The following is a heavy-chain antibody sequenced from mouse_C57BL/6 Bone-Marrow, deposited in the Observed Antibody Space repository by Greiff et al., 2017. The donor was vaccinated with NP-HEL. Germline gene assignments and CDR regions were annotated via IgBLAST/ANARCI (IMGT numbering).Heavy chain of an antibody. Sequence: VQLQQSGAELVKPGASVKISCKASGYAFSSYWMNWVKQRPGKGLEWIGQIYPGDGDTNYNGKFTGKATLTADKSSSTAYMQLSSLTSEDSAVYFCARSGVYYDYDDGYYFDYWGQGTTLTVSA. J-gene: IGHJ2*01. V-gene: IGHV1-80*01. D-gene: IGHD2-4*01. CDR2: IYPGDGDT. CDR1: GYAFSSYW. CDR3: ARSGVYYDYDDGYYFDY.